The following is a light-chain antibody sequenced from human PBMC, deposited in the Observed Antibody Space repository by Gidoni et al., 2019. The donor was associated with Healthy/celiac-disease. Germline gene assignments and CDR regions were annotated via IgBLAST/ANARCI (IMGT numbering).Light chain of an antibody. V-gene: IGKV1-39*01. CDR2: AAS. Sequence: DIQMTQSPYSLSASVGDRVTITCRASQSIRSYLNWYQQKPGKAPKLLLYAASSLQSGVPSRFSGSGSGTDFTLTISSLQPEDFATYYCQQSYSTPCTFGGGTKVEIK. CDR1: QSIRSY. CDR3: QQSYSTPCT. J-gene: IGKJ4*01.